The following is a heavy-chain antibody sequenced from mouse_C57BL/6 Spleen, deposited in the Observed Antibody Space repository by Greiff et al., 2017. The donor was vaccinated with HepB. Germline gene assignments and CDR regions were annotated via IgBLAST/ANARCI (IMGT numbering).Heavy chain of an antibody. Sequence: VQLQQSGAELARPGASVKMSCKASGYTFTSYTMHWVKQRPGQGLEWIGYINPSSGYTKYNQKFKDKATLTADKSSSTAYMQLSSLTSEDSAVDNCARDGNYGAWFAYWGQGTLVTVSA. CDR3: ARDGNYGAWFAY. V-gene: IGHV1-4*01. J-gene: IGHJ3*01. D-gene: IGHD2-1*01. CDR2: INPSSGYT. CDR1: GYTFTSYT.